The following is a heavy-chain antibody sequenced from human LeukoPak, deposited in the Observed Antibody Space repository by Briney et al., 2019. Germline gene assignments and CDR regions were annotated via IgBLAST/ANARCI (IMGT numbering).Heavy chain of an antibody. D-gene: IGHD4-17*01. CDR3: AKDPEDYGDYYYYGMDV. CDR2: IWYDGSNK. J-gene: IGHJ6*02. Sequence: GGSLRLSCAASGFTFSSYGTRWVRQAPGKGLEWVAVIWYDGSNKYYADSVKGRFTISRDNSKNTLYLQMNSLRAEDTAVYYCAKDPEDYGDYYYYGMDVWGQGTTVTVSS. V-gene: IGHV3-30*02. CDR1: GFTFSSYG.